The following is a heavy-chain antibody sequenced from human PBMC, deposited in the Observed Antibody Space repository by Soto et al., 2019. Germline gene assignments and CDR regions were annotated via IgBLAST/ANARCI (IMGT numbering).Heavy chain of an antibody. CDR2: IYSGGST. J-gene: IGHJ6*02. CDR1: GFTVSSNY. Sequence: GGSLRLSCAASGFTVSSNYMSWVRQAPGKGLEWVSVIYSGGSTYYADSVKGRFTISRDNSKNTLYLQMNSLRAEDTAVYYCARDKRYSSRNHYYYGMDVWGQGTTVTVSS. D-gene: IGHD6-13*01. V-gene: IGHV3-53*01. CDR3: ARDKRYSSRNHYYYGMDV.